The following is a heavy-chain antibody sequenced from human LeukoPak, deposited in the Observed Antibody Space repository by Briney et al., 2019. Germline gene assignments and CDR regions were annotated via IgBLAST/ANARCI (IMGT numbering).Heavy chain of an antibody. CDR2: IIPILGIA. CDR1: GGTFSSYA. J-gene: IGHJ4*02. Sequence: ASVKVSCKASGGTFSSYAISWVRQAPGQGLERMGRIIPILGIANYAQKFQGRVTITADKSTSTAYMELSSLRSEDTAVYYCARVGRIVGATTDFDYWGQGTLVTVSS. V-gene: IGHV1-69*04. CDR3: ARVGRIVGATTDFDY. D-gene: IGHD1-26*01.